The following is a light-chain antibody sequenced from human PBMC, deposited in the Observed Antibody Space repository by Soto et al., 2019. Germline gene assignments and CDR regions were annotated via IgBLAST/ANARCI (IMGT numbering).Light chain of an antibody. CDR3: QQYGSSPT. Sequence: EIVLTQSPGTLSLSPGERATLSCRASQSVSGSFLAWYQQKPGQAPRLLIYGASSRATGIPDRFSGSGSGTDFTLTISRLEPEDFAVYYCQQYGSSPTFGGGTKVETK. J-gene: IGKJ4*01. CDR2: GAS. CDR1: QSVSGSF. V-gene: IGKV3-20*01.